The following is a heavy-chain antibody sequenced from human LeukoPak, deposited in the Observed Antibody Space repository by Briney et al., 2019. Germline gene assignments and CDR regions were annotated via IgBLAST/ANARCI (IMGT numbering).Heavy chain of an antibody. D-gene: IGHD3-10*01. CDR3: AREVLWFGELLSYFDY. Sequence: IPGGSLRLSCAASGFTFSDYYMSWTRQAPGKGLEWVSYISSSSSYTNYADSVKGRFTISRDNAKNSLYLQMNSLRAEDTAVYYCAREVLWFGELLSYFDYWGQGTLVTVSS. CDR2: ISSSSSYT. J-gene: IGHJ4*02. V-gene: IGHV3-11*06. CDR1: GFTFSDYY.